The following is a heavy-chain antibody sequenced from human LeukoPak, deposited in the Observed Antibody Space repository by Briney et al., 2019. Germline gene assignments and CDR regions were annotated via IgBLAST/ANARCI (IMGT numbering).Heavy chain of an antibody. D-gene: IGHD1-14*01. CDR3: ARNFSPDFDF. J-gene: IGHJ4*02. CDR1: GDSVSSNSAA. CDR2: THYRSQWIH. V-gene: IGHV6-1*01. Sequence: SQTLSLTCAISGDSVSSNSAAWSWIRQSPSRGLEWLGRTHYRSQWIHDYALSVRGRITITPDTSKNQFSLQLNSVTPEDTAVYYCARNFSPDFDFWGQGTLVTVSS.